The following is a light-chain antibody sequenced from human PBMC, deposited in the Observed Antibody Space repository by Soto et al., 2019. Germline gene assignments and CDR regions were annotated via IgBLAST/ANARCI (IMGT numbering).Light chain of an antibody. Sequence: QSVLTQPRSVSGSPGQSVTISCTGTSSDVGGYNYVSWYQHHPGKAPKLMIYDVTKRPSGVRDRFSASKSGNTASLTISGLQAEDDADYYCCSYAGSYTYVFGTGTKLTVL. CDR2: DVT. V-gene: IGLV2-11*01. CDR3: CSYAGSYTYV. J-gene: IGLJ1*01. CDR1: SSDVGGYNY.